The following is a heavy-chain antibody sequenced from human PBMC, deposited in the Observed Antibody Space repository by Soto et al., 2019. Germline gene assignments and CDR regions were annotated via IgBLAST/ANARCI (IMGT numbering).Heavy chain of an antibody. Sequence: SETLSLTCTVSGGSISTYYWSWIRQPPGKGLEWIGYISYGGRTKYNPSLESRVTISADTSKDQFSLNVTSVTAADTAVYYCVRGTTSGWYAFHIWGQGTMVTVSS. D-gene: IGHD6-19*01. CDR3: VRGTTSGWYAFHI. J-gene: IGHJ3*02. CDR1: GGSISTYY. CDR2: ISYGGRT. V-gene: IGHV4-59*01.